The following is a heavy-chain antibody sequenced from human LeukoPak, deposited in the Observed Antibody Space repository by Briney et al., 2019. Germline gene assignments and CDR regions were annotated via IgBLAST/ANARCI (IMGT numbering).Heavy chain of an antibody. CDR1: GGTFSSYA. CDR3: AILPYDYVWGSYRLYYFDY. D-gene: IGHD3-16*02. V-gene: IGHV1-69*05. CDR2: IIPIFGTA. Sequence: SVKVSCRASGGTFSSYAISWVRQAPGQGREWMGGIIPIFGTANYAQKFQGRVTITTDESTSTAYMELSSLRSEDTAVYYCAILPYDYVWGSYRLYYFDYWGQGTLVTVSS. J-gene: IGHJ4*02.